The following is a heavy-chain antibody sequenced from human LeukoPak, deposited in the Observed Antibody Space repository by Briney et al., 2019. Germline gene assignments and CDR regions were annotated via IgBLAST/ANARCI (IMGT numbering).Heavy chain of an antibody. V-gene: IGHV3-23*01. CDR2: ISGSGGST. J-gene: IGHJ4*02. D-gene: IGHD6-19*01. Sequence: PGGSLRLSCAASGFTFSSYAMSWVRQAPGKGLEWVSAISGSGGSTYYADSVRGRFTISRDNAKNSLYLQMNSLRAEDTAVYYCARDPSLYSSGWFDYWGQGTLVTVSS. CDR1: GFTFSSYA. CDR3: ARDPSLYSSGWFDY.